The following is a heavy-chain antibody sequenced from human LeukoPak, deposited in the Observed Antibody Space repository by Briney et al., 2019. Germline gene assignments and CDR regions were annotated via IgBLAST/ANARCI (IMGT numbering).Heavy chain of an antibody. CDR1: GGSFSGYY. J-gene: IGHJ3*02. D-gene: IGHD2-15*01. CDR3: ARDSCSGGSCYPGSVVWAFDI. CDR2: INHSGST. V-gene: IGHV4-34*01. Sequence: SETLSLTCAVYGGSFSGYYWSWIRQPPGKGLEWIGEINHSGSTNYNPSLKSRVTISVDTSKNQFSLKLSSVTAADTAVYYCARDSCSGGSCYPGSVVWAFDIWGQGTMVTVSS.